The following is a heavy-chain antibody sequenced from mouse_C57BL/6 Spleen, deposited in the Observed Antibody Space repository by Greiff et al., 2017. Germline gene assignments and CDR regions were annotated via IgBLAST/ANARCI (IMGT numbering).Heavy chain of an antibody. CDR3: ARDRSYDGIFDY. V-gene: IGHV3-1*01. D-gene: IGHD2-12*01. Sequence: EVKLLESGPGMVKPSQSLSLTCTVTGYSITSGYDWHWIRHFPGNKLEWMGYISYSGSTNYNPSLKSRISITHDTSKNHFFLKLNSVTTKYTATYYCARDRSYDGIFDYWGQGTTLTVSS. CDR2: ISYSGST. CDR1: GYSITSGYD. J-gene: IGHJ2*01.